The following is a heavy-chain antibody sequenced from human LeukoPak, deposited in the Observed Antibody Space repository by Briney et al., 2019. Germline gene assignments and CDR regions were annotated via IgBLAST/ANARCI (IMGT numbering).Heavy chain of an antibody. D-gene: IGHD1-26*01. CDR1: GFIFSRYW. J-gene: IGHJ4*02. CDR3: ASRGGSAQPPPADY. CDR2: INQDGSET. V-gene: IGHV3-7*01. Sequence: GGSLRLSCAASGFIFSRYWMPWVRQAPGKGLEWVANINQDGSETYYVDSVKGRFTIFRDNAKNSLYLQMNNLRAEDTAVYYCASRGGSAQPPPADYWGQGTLVTVSS.